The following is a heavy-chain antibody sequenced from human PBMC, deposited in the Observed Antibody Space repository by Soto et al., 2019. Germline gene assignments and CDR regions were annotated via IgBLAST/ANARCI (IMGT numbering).Heavy chain of an antibody. CDR3: ARNPCGGIGGSCYPGGYYYYYNGMDV. CDR1: GGSISSYY. D-gene: IGHD2-15*01. Sequence: PSETLSLTCTVSGGSISSYYWSWIRQPPGKGLEWIGYIYYSGSTNYNPSLKSRVTISVDTSKNQFSLKLSSVSAADTAVYYCARNPCGGIGGSCYPGGYYYYYNGMDVGGQGPRFTFS. J-gene: IGHJ6*02. CDR2: IYYSGST. V-gene: IGHV4-59*01.